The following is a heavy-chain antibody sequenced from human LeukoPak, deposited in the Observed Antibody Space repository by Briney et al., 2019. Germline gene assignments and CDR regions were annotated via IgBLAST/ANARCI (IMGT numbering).Heavy chain of an antibody. J-gene: IGHJ4*02. CDR1: GLSFSDNY. CDR2: INSDGSMT. D-gene: IGHD2-2*03. Sequence: PGGSLRLSCAASGLSFSDNYMGWLRQPPGKGLEWLSYINSDGSMTKYTASVQGRFTISRDNAKWSLFLQMNNLRANDTARYYCAKGSHGWTFDVWGQGSQVTVSS. V-gene: IGHV3-11*01. CDR3: AKGSHGWTFDV.